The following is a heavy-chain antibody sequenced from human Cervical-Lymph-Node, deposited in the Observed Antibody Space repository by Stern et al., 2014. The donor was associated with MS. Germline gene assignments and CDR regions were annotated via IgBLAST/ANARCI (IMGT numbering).Heavy chain of an antibody. CDR2: FDPEAGET. J-gene: IGHJ4*02. CDR3: ATDYNY. D-gene: IGHD3-10*01. V-gene: IGHV1-24*01. Sequence: QVQLVQSGAEVMKPGASVKLTCKVSGSTLTDFFMHWVRQPPGKGLEWMGGFDPEAGETIYAQKFQGRVNMTEDTSTDTAYMELSSLRSDDTGVYYCATDYNYWGQGTLVTVSS. CDR1: GSTLTDFF.